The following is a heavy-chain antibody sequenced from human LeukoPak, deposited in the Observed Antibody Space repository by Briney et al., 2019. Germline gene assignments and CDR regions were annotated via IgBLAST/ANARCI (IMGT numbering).Heavy chain of an antibody. CDR3: ATGGYYFDY. D-gene: IGHD1-14*01. J-gene: IGHJ4*02. CDR1: TFSFSDYY. Sequence: PGGSLRLSCAASTFSFSDYYMNWIRQAPGKGLEWISYISSNGLFTRYADSVMGRFTISRDNGKNSLYLQMNSLRAEDTAVYYCATGGYYFDYWGQGTPVTVS. V-gene: IGHV3-11*03. CDR2: ISSNGLFT.